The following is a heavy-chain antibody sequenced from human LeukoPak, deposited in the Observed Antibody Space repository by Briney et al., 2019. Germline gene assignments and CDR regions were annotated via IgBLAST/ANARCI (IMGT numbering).Heavy chain of an antibody. J-gene: IGHJ4*02. CDR3: ARVFYYYDSSGYYYDDY. CDR2: INHSGST. CDR1: GGSFSGYY. Sequence: SETLSLTCAVYGGSFSGYYWSWIRQPPGKGLEWIGEINHSGSTNYNPSLKSRVTISVDTSKNQFSLELSSVTAADTAVYYCARVFYYYDSSGYYYDDYWGQGTLVTVSS. D-gene: IGHD3-22*01. V-gene: IGHV4-34*01.